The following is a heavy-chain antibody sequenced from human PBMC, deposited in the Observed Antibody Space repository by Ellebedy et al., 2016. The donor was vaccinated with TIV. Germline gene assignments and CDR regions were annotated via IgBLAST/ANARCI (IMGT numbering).Heavy chain of an antibody. V-gene: IGHV3-30*14. CDR3: AREFQDFWSSYFDD. J-gene: IGHJ4*02. D-gene: IGHD3-3*01. Sequence: PGGSLRLSCAASGFTFSSYAMHLVRQAPGKGLEWVATISSDGNDKYFADSVKGRFTISRDNSKNTLYLQMNSLRAEDTAVYYCAREFQDFWSSYFDDWGQGTLVTVSS. CDR2: ISSDGNDK. CDR1: GFTFSSYA.